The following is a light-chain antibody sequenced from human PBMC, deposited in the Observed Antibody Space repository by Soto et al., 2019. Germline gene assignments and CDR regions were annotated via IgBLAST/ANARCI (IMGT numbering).Light chain of an antibody. V-gene: IGKV3-20*01. Sequence: EIVLAHSPGTLSVCRVERATLSCRASETVVDNYLAWYQQKPGQAPRLLIHGASWRATAIPDRFTGSGSGTDFTLTISRLEPEDFAAYYCQQYGNSPTFGQGTKVDIK. CDR2: GAS. CDR1: ETVVDNY. CDR3: QQYGNSPT. J-gene: IGKJ1*01.